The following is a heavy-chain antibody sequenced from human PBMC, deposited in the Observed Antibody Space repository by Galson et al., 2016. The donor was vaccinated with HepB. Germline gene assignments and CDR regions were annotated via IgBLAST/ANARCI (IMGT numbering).Heavy chain of an antibody. V-gene: IGHV4-61*08. CDR3: AREWGLGRGSFDP. CDR2: IYYSGST. D-gene: IGHD7-27*01. Sequence: SETLSLTCTVSGGSVYSGVYYWSWIRQSPGKGLEWIGYIYYSGSTNYNPSLTSRVTISVDTSKNQFSLKLSSVAAADTAIYYCAREWGLGRGSFDPWGQGTLVTVSS. J-gene: IGHJ5*02. CDR1: GGSVYSGVYY.